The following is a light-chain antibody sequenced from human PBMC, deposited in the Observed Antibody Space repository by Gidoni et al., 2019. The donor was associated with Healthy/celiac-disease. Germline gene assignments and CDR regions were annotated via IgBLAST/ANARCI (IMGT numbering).Light chain of an antibody. CDR1: QSVSSSY. CDR2: GAS. J-gene: IGKJ5*01. CDR3: QQYGSSPIT. V-gene: IGKV3-20*01. Sequence: EIVLTQSPGTLSLSPGESATLSCRASQSVSSSYLAWYQRKPGQAPSLLIYGASSRATGIPDRFSGSGSGTDFTLTISRLETEDFAVYYCQQYGSSPITFGQGTRLEIK.